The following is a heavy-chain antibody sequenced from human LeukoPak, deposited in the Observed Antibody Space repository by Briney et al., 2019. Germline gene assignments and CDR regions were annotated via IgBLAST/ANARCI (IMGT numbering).Heavy chain of an antibody. J-gene: IGHJ4*02. CDR3: AKEERGRDYFDY. CDR2: ISWNSGSI. V-gene: IGHV3-9*01. CDR1: GFTFDDYA. D-gene: IGHD1-26*01. Sequence: GGSLRLSWAASGFTFDDYAMHWVRQAPGKCLEWVSGISWNSGSIGYADSVKGRFTISRDNAKNSLYLQMNSLRAEDTALYYCAKEERGRDYFDYWGQGTLVTVSS.